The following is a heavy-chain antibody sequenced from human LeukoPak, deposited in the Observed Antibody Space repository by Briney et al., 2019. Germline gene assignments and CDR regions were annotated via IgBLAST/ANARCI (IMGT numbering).Heavy chain of an antibody. V-gene: IGHV3-23*01. Sequence: GGXXRLSCAASGFTFSNYAMRWVGQAPGKGLEGVSVISDSGGTKYYADSVKGRFTISRDNSKNTLYLQMNSLRAEDTAVFYCVKDPYADYGDYIWGQGTLVTVSS. J-gene: IGHJ4*02. CDR2: ISDSGGTK. CDR3: VKDPYADYGDYI. CDR1: GFTFSNYA. D-gene: IGHD4-17*01.